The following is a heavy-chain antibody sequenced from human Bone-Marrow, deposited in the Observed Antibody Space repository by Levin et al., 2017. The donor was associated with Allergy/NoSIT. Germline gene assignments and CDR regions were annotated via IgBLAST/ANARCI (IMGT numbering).Heavy chain of an antibody. Sequence: SSETLSLTCTVSGASISSDNYYWSWIRQPAGKGLEWIGRIQTSGTTNYNPSLKSRVTMSVDTSNNQFSLKLSSVTAADTAVYYCARDRDYTSGLDSWGQGTLVTVSS. CDR3: ARDRDYTSGLDS. V-gene: IGHV4-61*02. J-gene: IGHJ4*02. CDR2: IQTSGTT. D-gene: IGHD6-19*01. CDR1: GASISSDNYY.